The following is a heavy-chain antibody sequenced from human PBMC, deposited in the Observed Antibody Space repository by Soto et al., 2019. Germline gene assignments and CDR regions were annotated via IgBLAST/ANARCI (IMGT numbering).Heavy chain of an antibody. Sequence: SETPSLTCTVSGGSVRSGSYFWSWIRQAPGRRLEWIGYSYHTDNTNYNPSLKSRVTISGDTSKNKFSLTLPSVTATATAMYYCARGAEYDLWSGSSGCLDPWGHGTLVPVSS. CDR1: GGSVRSGSYF. V-gene: IGHV4-61*01. D-gene: IGHD3-3*01. CDR2: SYHTDNT. CDR3: ARGAEYDLWSGSSGCLDP. J-gene: IGHJ5*02.